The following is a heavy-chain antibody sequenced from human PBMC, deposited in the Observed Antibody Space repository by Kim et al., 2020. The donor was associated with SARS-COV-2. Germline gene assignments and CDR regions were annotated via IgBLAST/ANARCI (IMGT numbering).Heavy chain of an antibody. Sequence: SETLSLTCTVSGDSMTNYFWAWIRQSPGKGLEWIGDISPSGKTNSNPSVKSRVSLSEDMYKNQFSLTMKYVTAADTGVFFCARRLIATSEDFFDYWGQGALVTVSA. CDR3: ARRLIATSEDFFDY. V-gene: IGHV4-4*09. CDR2: ISPSGKT. CDR1: GDSMTNYF. J-gene: IGHJ4*02. D-gene: IGHD2-21*01.